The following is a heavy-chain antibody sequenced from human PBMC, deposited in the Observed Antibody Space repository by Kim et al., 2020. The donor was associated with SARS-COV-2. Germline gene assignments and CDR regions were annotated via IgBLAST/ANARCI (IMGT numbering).Heavy chain of an antibody. Sequence: GGSLRLSCEASGFKFGNFWMNWVRQGPGKGLVWVSRLNRDGGDTHYADSVKGRFTVSRDKAEDTLNLQLNSLGIEDTAIYYCARDTFQEGVDRWGQGTLVTVSS. J-gene: IGHJ5*02. D-gene: IGHD3-16*01. V-gene: IGHV3-74*01. CDR2: LNRDGGDT. CDR3: ARDTFQEGVDR. CDR1: GFKFGNFW.